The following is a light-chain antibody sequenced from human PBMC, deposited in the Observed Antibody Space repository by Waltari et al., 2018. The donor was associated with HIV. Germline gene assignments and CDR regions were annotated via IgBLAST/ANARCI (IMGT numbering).Light chain of an antibody. CDR1: SSDMSTYNR. V-gene: IGLV2-14*01. CDR2: EVG. CDR3: ISYTTTNYYV. Sequence: QSALTQPPSVSGSPGQSITISCTDSSSDMSTYNRVSWYQQFPGKAPKLIIYEVGNRPSGVSNRFSGSKSGNTASLTISGLQAEDEADYYCISYTTTNYYVFGPGTWVTVL. J-gene: IGLJ1*01.